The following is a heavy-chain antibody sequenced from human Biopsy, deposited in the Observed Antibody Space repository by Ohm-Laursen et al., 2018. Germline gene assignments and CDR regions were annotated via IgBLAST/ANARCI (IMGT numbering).Heavy chain of an antibody. V-gene: IGHV4-59*01. CDR1: GGSISSDY. J-gene: IGHJ6*02. CDR2: IYYSGST. CDR3: ARATNSTGWPYYYFYGMDV. D-gene: IGHD2/OR15-2a*01. Sequence: GTLSLTCTDSGGSISSDYWSWIRQTTRKGLEWIGYIYYSGSTNYNPSLKSRVTISVDTSKNQFSLRLNSVTAADTAVYYCARATNSTGWPYYYFYGMDVWGQGTTVTVSS.